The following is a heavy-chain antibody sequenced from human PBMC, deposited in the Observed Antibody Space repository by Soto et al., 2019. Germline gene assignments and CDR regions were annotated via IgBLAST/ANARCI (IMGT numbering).Heavy chain of an antibody. D-gene: IGHD6-13*01. Sequence: GGSLRLSCAASGFTFSRYAMSWVRQAPGKGLEWVSAISGSGGSTYYADSVKGRFTISRDNSKNTLYLQMNSLRAEDTAVYYCAKADSSSWYGLNYWGQGTLVTVSS. CDR3: AKADSSSWYGLNY. V-gene: IGHV3-23*01. CDR1: GFTFSRYA. J-gene: IGHJ4*02. CDR2: ISGSGGST.